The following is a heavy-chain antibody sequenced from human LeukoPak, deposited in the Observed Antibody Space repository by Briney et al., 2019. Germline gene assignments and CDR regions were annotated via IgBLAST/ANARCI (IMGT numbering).Heavy chain of an antibody. J-gene: IGHJ4*02. V-gene: IGHV3-23*01. CDR3: ARADYYTSGTYRYYFDY. D-gene: IGHD3-10*01. CDR2: ISPGGGTT. CDR1: GFAFGSEA. Sequence: GGSLRLSCAVSGFAFGSEAMSWVRQSPAGGLGCAATISPGGGTTYYADYVKGRFTISRDNSNNTLYLQMNSLRPEDTAVYYCARADYYTSGTYRYYFDYWGQGTLVTVSS.